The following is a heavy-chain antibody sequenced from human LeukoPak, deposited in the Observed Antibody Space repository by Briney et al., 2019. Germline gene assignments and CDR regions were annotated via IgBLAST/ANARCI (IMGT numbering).Heavy chain of an antibody. Sequence: GGSLRLSCAASGFTFSSYSMNWVRQAPGKGLEWVSAISRTGGSTYYADSVKGRFTISRDNSQNTVDLQMDSLRAEDTAVYYCARGGPLGDTNRFDFWGQGILVTVSS. CDR1: GFTFSSYS. CDR2: ISRTGGST. CDR3: ARGGPLGDTNRFDF. V-gene: IGHV3-23*01. J-gene: IGHJ4*02. D-gene: IGHD1-14*01.